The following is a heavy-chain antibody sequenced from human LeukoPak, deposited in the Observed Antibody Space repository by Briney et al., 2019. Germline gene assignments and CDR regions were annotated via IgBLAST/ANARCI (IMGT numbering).Heavy chain of an antibody. J-gene: IGHJ4*02. D-gene: IGHD3-22*01. V-gene: IGHV4-38-2*02. CDR1: GYSISSSYY. Sequence: SETLSLTCAVSGYSISSSYYWGWIRQPPGKGLEWIGSIYHSGSAYYNPSLNSRVTISVDTSKNQFSLKLSSVTAADTAVYYRARDGPTYYYDSNGYYFGYWGQGTLVTVSS. CDR2: IYHSGSA. CDR3: ARDGPTYYYDSNGYYFGY.